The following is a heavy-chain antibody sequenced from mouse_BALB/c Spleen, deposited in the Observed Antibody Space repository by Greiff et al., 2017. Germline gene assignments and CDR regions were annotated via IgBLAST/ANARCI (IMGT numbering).Heavy chain of an antibody. CDR2: IWAGGST. J-gene: IGHJ3*01. CDR3: AREFYGNFGAY. D-gene: IGHD2-1*01. Sequence: VQLKESGPGLVAPSQSLSITCTVSGFSLTSYGVHWVRQPPGKGLEWLGVIWAGGSTNYNSALMSRLSISKDNSKSQVFLKMNSLQTDDTAMYYCAREFYGNFGAYWGQGTLVTVSA. CDR1: GFSLTSYG. V-gene: IGHV2-9*02.